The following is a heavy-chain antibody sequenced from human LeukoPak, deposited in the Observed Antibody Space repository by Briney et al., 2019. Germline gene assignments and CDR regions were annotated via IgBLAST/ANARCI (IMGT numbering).Heavy chain of an antibody. V-gene: IGHV4-39*01. CDR1: GGSISSSSYY. J-gene: IGHJ4*02. D-gene: IGHD5-18*01. CDR3: ARHRLASAMVHFDY. CDR2: IYYSGST. Sequence: SETLSLTCTVSGGSISSSSYYWGWIRQPPGKGLEWIGSIYYSGSTYYNPSLKSRVTISVDTSKNQFSLKLSSVTAADTAVYYCARHRLASAMVHFDYWGQGTLVTVSS.